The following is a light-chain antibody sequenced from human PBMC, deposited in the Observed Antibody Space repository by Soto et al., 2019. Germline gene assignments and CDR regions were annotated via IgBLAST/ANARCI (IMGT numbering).Light chain of an antibody. CDR1: SSDVGNYNY. V-gene: IGLV2-14*01. J-gene: IGLJ1*01. CDR2: EVT. Sequence: QSALTQPASVSGSPGQSITISCTGTSSDVGNYNYVSWYQQHPGKVPKRMIFEVTNRPSGISNRFSGSKSGSTASLTISGLQAEDEADYYCNSYTSTSTLVFGTGTKLTVL. CDR3: NSYTSTSTLV.